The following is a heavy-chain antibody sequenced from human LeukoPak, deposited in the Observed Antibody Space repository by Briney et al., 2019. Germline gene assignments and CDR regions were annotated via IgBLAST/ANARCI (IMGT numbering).Heavy chain of an antibody. CDR2: ISSSSSYI. Sequence: GGPLRLSCAASGFTFSSYAMSWVRQAPGKGLEWVSSISSSSSYIYYADSVKGRFTISRDNAKNSLYLQMNSLRAEDTAVYYCARPGRDTNHALGLGAFDIWGQGTMVTVSS. CDR1: GFTFSSYA. J-gene: IGHJ3*02. V-gene: IGHV3-21*01. CDR3: ARPGRDTNHALGLGAFDI. D-gene: IGHD5-18*01.